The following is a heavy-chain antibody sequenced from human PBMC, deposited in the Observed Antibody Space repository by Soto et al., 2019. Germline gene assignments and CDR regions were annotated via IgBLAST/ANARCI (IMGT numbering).Heavy chain of an antibody. V-gene: IGHV1-69*13. CDR1: GGTFSSYA. J-gene: IGHJ6*02. Sequence: SVKVSCKASGGTFSSYAISWVRQAPGQGLERMGGIIPIFGTANYAQKFQGRVTITADESTSTAYMELSSLRSEDTAVYYCARADYVWGSYRSTFDYYYYGMDVWGQGTTVTVSS. CDR2: IIPIFGTA. D-gene: IGHD3-16*02. CDR3: ARADYVWGSYRSTFDYYYYGMDV.